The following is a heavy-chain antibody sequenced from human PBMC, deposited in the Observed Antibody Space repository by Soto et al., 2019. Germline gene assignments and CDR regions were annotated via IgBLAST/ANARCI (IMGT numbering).Heavy chain of an antibody. J-gene: IGHJ4*02. CDR1: GFTFSSYA. CDR2: ISGSGGST. CDR3: TTRSTSSTLHN. Sequence: GGSRRLSCAAGGFTFSSYAMSWVRQAPGRGLEWGSAISGSGGSTYYADSVRGRFTISGDNSTNTLYLQMYSLRAEDTAVYYCTTRSTSSTLHNWGQGTLVT. D-gene: IGHD6-6*01. V-gene: IGHV3-23*01.